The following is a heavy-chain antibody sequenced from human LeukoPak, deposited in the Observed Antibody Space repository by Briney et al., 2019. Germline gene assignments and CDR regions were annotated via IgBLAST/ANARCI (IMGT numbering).Heavy chain of an antibody. Sequence: SETLSLTCAVYGGSFSGYYWSWIRQPPGKGLEWIGEINHSGSTNYNPSLKSRVTISVDTSKNQFSLKLSSVTAADTAVYYCARHPFGVVDWFDPWGQGTLVTVSS. CDR3: ARHPFGVVDWFDP. D-gene: IGHD3-3*01. CDR2: INHSGST. J-gene: IGHJ5*02. CDR1: GGSFSGYY. V-gene: IGHV4-34*01.